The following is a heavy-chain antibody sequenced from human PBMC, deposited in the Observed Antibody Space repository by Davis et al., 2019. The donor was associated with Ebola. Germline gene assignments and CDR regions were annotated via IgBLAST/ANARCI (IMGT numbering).Heavy chain of an antibody. D-gene: IGHD3-10*01. CDR2: IRSKANSYAT. CDR1: GFTFSGSA. CDR3: TTRGFDY. Sequence: GGSLRLSCAASGFTFSGSAMHWVRQASGKGLEWVGRIRSKANSYATAYAASVKGRFTISRDDSKNTTYLQMNSLKIEDTAVYYCTTRGFDYWGQGTLVTVST. V-gene: IGHV3-73*01. J-gene: IGHJ4*02.